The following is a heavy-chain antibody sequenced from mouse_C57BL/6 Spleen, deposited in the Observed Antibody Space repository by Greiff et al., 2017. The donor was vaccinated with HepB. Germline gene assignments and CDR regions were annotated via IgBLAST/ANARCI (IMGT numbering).Heavy chain of an antibody. V-gene: IGHV1-64*01. CDR2: IHPNSGST. J-gene: IGHJ3*01. D-gene: IGHD2-5*01. Sequence: VKLQQPGAELVKPGASVKLSCKASGYTFTSYWMHWVKQRPGQGLEWIGMIHPNSGSTNYNEKFKSKATLTVDKSSSTAYMQLSSLTSEDSAVYYCARSYYSNEGIGAWFADWGQGTLVTVSA. CDR3: ARSYYSNEGIGAWFAD. CDR1: GYTFTSYW.